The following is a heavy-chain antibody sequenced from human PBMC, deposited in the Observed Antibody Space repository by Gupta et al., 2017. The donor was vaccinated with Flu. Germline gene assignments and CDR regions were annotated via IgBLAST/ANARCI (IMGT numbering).Heavy chain of an antibody. CDR2: ISGSGGST. Sequence: EVQLLESGGGLVQPGGSLRLSCAASGFTFSSYAMIWVRQAPGKGLEWVSAISGSGGSTYYADSVKGRFTISRDNSKNTLYLQMNSLRAEDTAVYYCAKTFWSGYYPEYFQHWGQGTLVTVSS. D-gene: IGHD3-3*01. J-gene: IGHJ1*01. CDR1: GFTFSSYA. CDR3: AKTFWSGYYPEYFQH. V-gene: IGHV3-23*01.